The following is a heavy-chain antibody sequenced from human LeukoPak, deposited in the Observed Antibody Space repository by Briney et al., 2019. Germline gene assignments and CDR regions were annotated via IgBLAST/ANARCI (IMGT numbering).Heavy chain of an antibody. D-gene: IGHD3-22*01. Sequence: PSETLSLTCTVSGGSISSGDYYWSWIRQPPGKGLEWIGYIYYSGSTNYNPSLKSRVTISVDTFKNQFSLKLSSVTAADTAVYYCARENYYDSSGHLDYWGQGTLVTVSS. CDR1: GGSISSGDYY. CDR3: ARENYYDSSGHLDY. CDR2: IYYSGST. V-gene: IGHV4-61*08. J-gene: IGHJ4*02.